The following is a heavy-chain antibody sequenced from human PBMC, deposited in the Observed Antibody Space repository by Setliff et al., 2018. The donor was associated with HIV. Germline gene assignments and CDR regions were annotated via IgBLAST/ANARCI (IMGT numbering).Heavy chain of an antibody. CDR2: VDPEDGET. CDR3: ATDACTIDACYSSGGP. Sequence: GASVKVSCKASGYTFIDYNIHWVQRAPGKGLEWMGRVDPEDGETIYAEKFRGRVTITADTSTDTAYLKLSSLRSEDTAVYYCATDACTIDACYSSGGPWGQGTLVTVSS. J-gene: IGHJ5*02. D-gene: IGHD2-15*01. CDR1: GYTFIDYN. V-gene: IGHV1-69-2*01.